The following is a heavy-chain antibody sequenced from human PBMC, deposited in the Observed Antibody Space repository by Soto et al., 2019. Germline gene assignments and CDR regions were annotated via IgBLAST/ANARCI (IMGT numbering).Heavy chain of an antibody. V-gene: IGHV1-3*01. Sequence: QVQLVQSGAEVKKPGAAVKVVCKASGYTFTSYAMHWVRQAPGQRLEWMGWINAGNSHTKYSQKFQGRVTITRDTSASTAYMELSSLRSEDTAVYYFARDVGGADYWGQGTLVTVSS. J-gene: IGHJ4*02. CDR3: ARDVGGADY. CDR1: GYTFTSYA. D-gene: IGHD1-26*01. CDR2: INAGNSHT.